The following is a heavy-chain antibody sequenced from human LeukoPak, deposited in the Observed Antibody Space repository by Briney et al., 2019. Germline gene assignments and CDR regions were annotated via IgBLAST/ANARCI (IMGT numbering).Heavy chain of an antibody. CDR1: GYTFTSYG. Sequence: ASVKVSCKASGYTFTSYGISWVRQAPGQGLEWMGWISAYNGNTNYAQKLQGRVTMTTDTSTSTAYMELRSLRSDDTAVYYCAIALRGYYDSSGYPDYWGQGTLVTVSS. CDR3: AIALRGYYDSSGYPDY. D-gene: IGHD3-22*01. V-gene: IGHV1-18*01. CDR2: ISAYNGNT. J-gene: IGHJ4*02.